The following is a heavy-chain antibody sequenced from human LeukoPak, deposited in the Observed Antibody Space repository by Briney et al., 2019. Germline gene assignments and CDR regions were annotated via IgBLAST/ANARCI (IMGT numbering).Heavy chain of an antibody. CDR1: GYTFTSYY. CDR3: ARSGSSWPYYYYYYMDV. V-gene: IGHV1-46*01. CDR2: INPSGGST. D-gene: IGHD6-13*01. J-gene: IGHJ6*03. Sequence: ASVKVSCKASGYTFTSYYMHWVRRAPGQGPEWMGIINPSGGSTNYAQKFQGRVTITADESTSTAYMELSSLRSEDTAVYYCARSGSSWPYYYYYYMDVWGKGTTVTISS.